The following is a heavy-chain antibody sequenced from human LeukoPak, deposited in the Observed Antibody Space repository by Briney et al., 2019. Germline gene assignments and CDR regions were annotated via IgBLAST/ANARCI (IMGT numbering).Heavy chain of an antibody. D-gene: IGHD2-8*02. V-gene: IGHV4-39*01. CDR3: ARHADGGVFDY. Sequence: TSETLSLTCTVPGGSISSSSYYWGWIRQPPGKGLEWIGSIYYSGSTYYNPSLKSRVTISVDTSKNQFSLKLSSVTAADTAAYYCARHADGGVFDYWGQGTLVTVSS. J-gene: IGHJ4*02. CDR2: IYYSGST. CDR1: GGSISSSSYY.